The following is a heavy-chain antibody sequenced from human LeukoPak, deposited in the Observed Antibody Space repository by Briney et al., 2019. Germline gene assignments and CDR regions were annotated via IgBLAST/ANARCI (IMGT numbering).Heavy chain of an antibody. CDR3: ARGPPNWGYDY. CDR2: MSPDSGDT. CDR1: GYTFTSYD. Sequence: ASVKVSCKASGYTFTSYDFNWVRQATGQRPEWMGWMSPDSGDTGYAQKFQDRVTMTRNTSISTAYMELSSLRSDDTAVYYCARGPPNWGYDYWGPGTLVTVSS. J-gene: IGHJ4*02. V-gene: IGHV1-8*01. D-gene: IGHD7-27*01.